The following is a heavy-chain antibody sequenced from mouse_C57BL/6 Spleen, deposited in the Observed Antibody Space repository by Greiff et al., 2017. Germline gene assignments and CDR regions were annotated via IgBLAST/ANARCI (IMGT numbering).Heavy chain of an antibody. CDR1: GYAFSSSW. CDR2: IYPGDGDT. J-gene: IGHJ3*01. CDR3: ARHEYDGGFAY. V-gene: IGHV1-82*01. D-gene: IGHD2-4*01. Sequence: VHLVESGPELVKPGASVKISCKASGYAFSSSWMNWVKQRPGKGLEWIGRIYPGDGDTNYNGKFKGKATLTADKSSSTAYMQLSSLTSEDSAVYFGARHEYDGGFAYWGQGTLVTVSA.